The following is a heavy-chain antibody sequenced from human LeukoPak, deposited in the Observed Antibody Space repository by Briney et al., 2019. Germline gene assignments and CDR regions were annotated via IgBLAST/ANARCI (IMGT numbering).Heavy chain of an antibody. CDR1: GGSVSSYY. Sequence: SETLSLTCTVSGGSVSSYYWGWIRQPPGKGLEWIGYIYYSGSTNYNPSLKSRVTISVDTSKNQFSLKLSSVTAADTAVYYCARHSSGWYGASHYFDYWGQGTLVTVSS. CDR2: IYYSGST. V-gene: IGHV4-59*02. J-gene: IGHJ4*02. D-gene: IGHD6-19*01. CDR3: ARHSSGWYGASHYFDY.